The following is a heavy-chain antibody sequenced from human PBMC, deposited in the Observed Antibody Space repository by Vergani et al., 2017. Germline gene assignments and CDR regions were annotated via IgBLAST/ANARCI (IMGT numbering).Heavy chain of an antibody. CDR1: GFTFSSYE. Sequence: EVQLVESGGGLVQPGGSLRLSCAASGFTFSSYEMNWVRQAPGKGLEWVSYISSSSSYIYYADSVKGRFTISRDNAKNSLYLQMNSLRAEDTAVYYCAREYLAAAGTEYWGQGTLVTVSS. V-gene: IGHV3-48*03. J-gene: IGHJ4*02. D-gene: IGHD6-13*01. CDR3: AREYLAAAGTEY. CDR2: ISSSSSYI.